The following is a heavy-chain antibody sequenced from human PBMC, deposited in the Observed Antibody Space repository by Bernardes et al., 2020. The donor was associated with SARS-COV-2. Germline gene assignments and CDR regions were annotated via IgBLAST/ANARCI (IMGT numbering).Heavy chain of an antibody. V-gene: IGHV3-9*01. CDR1: GFSFDDYA. J-gene: IGHJ4*02. D-gene: IGHD5-18*01. CDR2: ITWNSGSM. CDR3: AKDMGLQIWCQFDC. Sequence: GGSLRLSCGAAGFSFDDYAMHWVRQAPGKGLEWVSGITWNSGSMVYADSVKGRFSISRDNAKNSLYLQMNSLKPEDTALYFCAKDMGLQIWCQFDCWGQGTQVTVSS.